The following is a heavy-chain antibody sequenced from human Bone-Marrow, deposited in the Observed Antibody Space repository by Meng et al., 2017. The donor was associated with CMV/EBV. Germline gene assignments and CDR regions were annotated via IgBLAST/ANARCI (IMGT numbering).Heavy chain of an antibody. Sequence: SETLSLTCTVSGGSISSSSYYWGWIRQPPGKGLEWIGSIYYSGSTYYNPSLKSRVTISVDTSKNQFSLKLSSVTAADTAVYYCARGVGATKGDDYWGQGTLVTVSS. CDR1: GGSISSSSYY. CDR2: IYYSGST. CDR3: ARGVGATKGDDY. D-gene: IGHD1-26*01. J-gene: IGHJ4*02. V-gene: IGHV4-39*01.